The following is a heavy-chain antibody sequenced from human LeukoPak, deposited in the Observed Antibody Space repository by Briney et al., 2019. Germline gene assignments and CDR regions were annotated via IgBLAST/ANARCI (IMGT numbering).Heavy chain of an antibody. Sequence: GGSLRLSCATSGFTFSIYGMSWVRQAPGKGLVWVSRINSDGSSTSYADSVKGRFTISRDNAKNTLYLQMNSLSADDTAVYYCARGYYEILTGYYMGYYYYYMDVWGKGTTVTVSS. CDR3: ARGYYEILTGYYMGYYYYYMDV. CDR1: GFTFSIYG. J-gene: IGHJ6*03. D-gene: IGHD3-9*01. V-gene: IGHV3-74*01. CDR2: INSDGSST.